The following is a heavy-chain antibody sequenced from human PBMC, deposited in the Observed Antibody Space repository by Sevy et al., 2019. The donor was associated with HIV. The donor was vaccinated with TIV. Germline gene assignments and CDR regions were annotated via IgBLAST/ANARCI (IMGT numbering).Heavy chain of an antibody. D-gene: IGHD6-6*01. V-gene: IGHV1-69*13. Sequence: ASVKVSCKASGGTFSCYAMSWVRQAPGQGLEWMGGIIPIFGTANYAQKFQGRVTITADESTSTAYMELSSLRSEDTAVYYCARDPTNLYSSSSLDYWGQGTLVTVSS. CDR2: IIPIFGTA. CDR1: GGTFSCYA. J-gene: IGHJ4*02. CDR3: ARDPTNLYSSSSLDY.